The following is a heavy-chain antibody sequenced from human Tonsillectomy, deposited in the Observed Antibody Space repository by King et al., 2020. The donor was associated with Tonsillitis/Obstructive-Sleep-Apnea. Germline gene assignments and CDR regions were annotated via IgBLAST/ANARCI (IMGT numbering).Heavy chain of an antibody. D-gene: IGHD5-18*01. V-gene: IGHV3-11*05. CDR3: ARGYGDPDWYFDL. J-gene: IGHJ2*01. CDR2: LSSGSWYT. CDR1: GFRVSDYY. Sequence: VQLVESGGGLVKPGGSLRLSCAGSGFRVSDYYMSWIRQAPGKGLEWVSFLSSGSWYTNFADSVKGRFTISRDNAKNSLYLQMNSLRAEDTAVYYCARGYGDPDWYFDLWGRGTLVTVSS.